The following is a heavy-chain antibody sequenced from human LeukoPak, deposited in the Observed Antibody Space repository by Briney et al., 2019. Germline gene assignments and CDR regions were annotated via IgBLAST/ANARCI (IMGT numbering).Heavy chain of an antibody. V-gene: IGHV1-46*01. J-gene: IGHJ3*02. Sequence: GASVKVSCKASGYTFTSYYMHWVRQAPGQGLEWMGIINPSGGSTSYAQKFQGRVTMTRDTSTSTVYMELSRLRSDDTAVYYCARPEAHDAFDIWGQGTMVTVSS. D-gene: IGHD6-6*01. CDR3: ARPEAHDAFDI. CDR2: INPSGGST. CDR1: GYTFTSYY.